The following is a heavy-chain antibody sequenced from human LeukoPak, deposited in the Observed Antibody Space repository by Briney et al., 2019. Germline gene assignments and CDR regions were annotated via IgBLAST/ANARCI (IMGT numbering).Heavy chain of an antibody. Sequence: ASVKVSCKASGYTFTSYDINWVRQATGQGLEWMGWMNPNSGNTGYAQKFQGRVTMTRNTSISTAYMELSSLRSEDTAVYYCARGLGSSDKYYYYGMDVWGQGTTVTVSS. D-gene: IGHD6-19*01. J-gene: IGHJ6*02. CDR2: MNPNSGNT. CDR1: GYTFTSYD. V-gene: IGHV1-8*01. CDR3: ARGLGSSDKYYYYGMDV.